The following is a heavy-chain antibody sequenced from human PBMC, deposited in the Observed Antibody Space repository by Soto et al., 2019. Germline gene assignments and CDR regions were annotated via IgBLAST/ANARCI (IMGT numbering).Heavy chain of an antibody. CDR2: IWYDGSNK. CDR1: GFTFSSYG. D-gene: IGHD5-12*01. CDR3: AREYVDIVATREIYYYGMDG. V-gene: IGHV3-33*01. Sequence: GGSLRLSCAASGFTFSSYGMHWVRQAPGKGLEWVAVIWYDGSNKYYADSAKGRFTISRDNSKNTLYLQMNSLRAEDTAVYYCAREYVDIVATREIYYYGMDGWAQGNTVTVSS. J-gene: IGHJ6*02.